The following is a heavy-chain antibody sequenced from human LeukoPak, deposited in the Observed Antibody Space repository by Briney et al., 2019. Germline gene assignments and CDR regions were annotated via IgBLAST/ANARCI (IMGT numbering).Heavy chain of an antibody. V-gene: IGHV3-23*01. D-gene: IGHD3-10*01. CDR1: GFTFSSYA. J-gene: IGHJ4*02. Sequence: QSGGSLRLSCAASGFTFSSYAMSWVRQAPGKGLEWVSAISGSGGSTYYADSVKGQFTISRDNSKNTLYLQMNSLRAEDTAVYYCAKDFGSGSYLDYWGQGTLVTVSS. CDR3: AKDFGSGSYLDY. CDR2: ISGSGGST.